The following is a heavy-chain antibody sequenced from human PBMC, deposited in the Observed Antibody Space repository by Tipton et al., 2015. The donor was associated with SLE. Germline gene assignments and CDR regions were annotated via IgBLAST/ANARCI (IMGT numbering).Heavy chain of an antibody. Sequence: TLSLTCTVSGGSISSGYYYWSWIRQPPGKGLEWIGFIYYSGNTYFNPSLKSRVTISVDTSKNQFSLKLSSVTAADTAVYYCARDPSSTWDVFDIWGQGTMVTVSS. CDR3: ARDPSSTWDVFDI. CDR2: IYYSGNT. D-gene: IGHD6-13*01. J-gene: IGHJ3*02. CDR1: GGSISSGYYY. V-gene: IGHV4-30-4*01.